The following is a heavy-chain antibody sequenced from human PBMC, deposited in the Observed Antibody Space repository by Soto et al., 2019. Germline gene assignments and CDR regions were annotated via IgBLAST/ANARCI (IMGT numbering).Heavy chain of an antibody. J-gene: IGHJ6*02. CDR2: INPNSGGT. D-gene: IGHD5-18*01. V-gene: IGHV1-2*04. CDR3: ARDPSDTAMADYGMDV. Sequence: GASEKVSCKASGYTFTGYYMHWVRQAPGQGLEWMGWINPNSGGTNYAQKFQGWVTMTRDTSISTAYMELSRLRSDDTAVYYCARDPSDTAMADYGMDVWGQGTTVTVSS. CDR1: GYTFTGYY.